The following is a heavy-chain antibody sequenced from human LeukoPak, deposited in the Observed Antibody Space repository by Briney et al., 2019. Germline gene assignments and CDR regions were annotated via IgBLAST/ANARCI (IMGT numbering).Heavy chain of an antibody. Sequence: GGSLRLSCAASGFTFSDYYMSWIRQAPGKGLEWVSYISSSSSYTNYADSVKGRFTISRDNAKNSLYLRMNSLRAEDTAVYYCARNYEEWLRILDYWGQGTLVTVSS. V-gene: IGHV3-11*06. CDR3: ARNYEEWLRILDY. D-gene: IGHD5-12*01. J-gene: IGHJ4*02. CDR2: ISSSSSYT. CDR1: GFTFSDYY.